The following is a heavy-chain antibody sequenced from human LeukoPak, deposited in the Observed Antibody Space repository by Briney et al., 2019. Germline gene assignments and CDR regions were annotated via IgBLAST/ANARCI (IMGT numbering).Heavy chain of an antibody. CDR1: GYSLTELS. CDR2: FDPGDAET. CDR3: ARGSGYSYAFTGRERTKSRLDY. Sequence: ASVKVSCKVSGYSLTELSMHWVRQTLGKGLEWMGAFDPGDAETIYAQKFQGRVTLTEDTSTDTAYMELTSLRAEDTAVYYCARGSGYSYAFTGRERTKSRLDYWGQGTLVTVSS. V-gene: IGHV1-24*01. D-gene: IGHD5-18*01. J-gene: IGHJ4*02.